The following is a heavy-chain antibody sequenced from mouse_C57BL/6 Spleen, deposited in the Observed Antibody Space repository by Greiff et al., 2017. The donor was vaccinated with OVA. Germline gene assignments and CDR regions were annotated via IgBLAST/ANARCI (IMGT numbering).Heavy chain of an antibody. CDR3: ASYGSSYVYDEMDY. CDR2: IYPGDGDT. J-gene: IGHJ4*01. V-gene: IGHV1-82*01. CDR1: GYAFSSSW. D-gene: IGHD1-1*01. Sequence: QVQLQQSGPELVKPGASVKISCKASGYAFSSSWMNWVKQRPGKGLEWIGRIYPGDGDTNYNGKFKGKATLTADKSSSTAYMQLSSLTSEDSAVYVCASYGSSYVYDEMDYWGQGTSVTVSS.